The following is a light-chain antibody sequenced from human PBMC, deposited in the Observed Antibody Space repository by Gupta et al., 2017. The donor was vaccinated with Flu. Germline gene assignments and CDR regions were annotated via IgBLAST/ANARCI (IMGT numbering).Light chain of an antibody. V-gene: IGLV3-21*01. CDR3: QVWDTASDHWL. Sequence: GGNNSGSETVHWYQQKPGQAPVLVRYDDDFRTSGIPERFSGSNSGNTATLTIRRVEAGDEADYYCQVWDTASDHWLFGAGTTLTVV. CDR2: DDD. J-gene: IGLJ3*02. CDR1: NSGSET.